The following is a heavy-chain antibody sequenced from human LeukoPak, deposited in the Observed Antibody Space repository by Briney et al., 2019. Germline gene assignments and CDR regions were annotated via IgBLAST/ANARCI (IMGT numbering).Heavy chain of an antibody. J-gene: IGHJ4*02. D-gene: IGHD3-10*01. CDR1: GFSFSRAW. CDR3: TTVTLRPVGL. V-gene: IGHV3-15*05. Sequence: GGSLRLSCAASGFSFSRAWMSWVRQAPGKGLEWVGRIKSKSDGGTADYAAPVKGRFTISRDDSKNTLFLQVNSLKIEDTAVYYCTTVTLRPVGLWGQGTLVTVSS. CDR2: IKSKSDGGTA.